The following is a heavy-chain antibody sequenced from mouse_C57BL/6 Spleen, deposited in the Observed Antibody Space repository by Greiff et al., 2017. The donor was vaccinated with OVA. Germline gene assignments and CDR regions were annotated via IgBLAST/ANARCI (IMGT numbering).Heavy chain of an antibody. D-gene: IGHD2-4*01. V-gene: IGHV5-9-1*02. CDR1: GFTFSSYA. Sequence: EVHLVESGEGLVKPGGSLKLSCAASGFTFSSYAMSWVRQTPEKRLEWVAYISSGGDYIYYADTVKGRFTISRDNARNTLYLQMSSLKSEDTAMYYCTRAGDYDGLYYFDYWGQGTTLTVSS. CDR3: TRAGDYDGLYYFDY. J-gene: IGHJ2*01. CDR2: ISSGGDYI.